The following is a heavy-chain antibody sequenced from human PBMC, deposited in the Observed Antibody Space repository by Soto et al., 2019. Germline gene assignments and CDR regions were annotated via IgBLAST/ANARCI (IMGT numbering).Heavy chain of an antibody. CDR2: INPNTGGT. Sequence: QVQLVQSGAEVKKPGASVKVSRKASGYTFTGYYLHWVRQAPGQGLEYMGWINPNTGGTKYTQKFQGRVTMTRDTSTSTAYMELSSLSSDDTAVFYCARSLSTIGARPDYWGQGTLVTVSS. V-gene: IGHV1-2*02. J-gene: IGHJ4*02. D-gene: IGHD6-6*01. CDR1: GYTFTGYY. CDR3: ARSLSTIGARPDY.